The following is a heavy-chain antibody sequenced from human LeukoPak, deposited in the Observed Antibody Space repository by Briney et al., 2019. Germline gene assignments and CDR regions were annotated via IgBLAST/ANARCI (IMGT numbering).Heavy chain of an antibody. CDR1: GYTFTTYW. J-gene: IGHJ4*02. CDR2: IYPGDSDT. CDR3: ARARYCSGGSCYAEN. D-gene: IGHD2-15*01. Sequence: GESLKTSCKGSGYTFTTYWIGWVRQMPGKGLEWMGIIYPGDSDTRYSPSFQGQVTISADKSISTAYLQWSSLKASDTAMYYCARARYCSGGSCYAENWGQGTLVTVPS. V-gene: IGHV5-51*01.